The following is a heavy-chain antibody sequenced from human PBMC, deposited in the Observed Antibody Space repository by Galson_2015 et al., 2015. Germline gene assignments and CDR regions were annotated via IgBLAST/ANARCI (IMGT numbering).Heavy chain of an antibody. V-gene: IGHV4-30-2*01. D-gene: IGHD3-16*01. CDR1: AGSISSNSYS. CDR2: IFHSGST. Sequence: TLSLTCAVSAGSISSNSYSWSWIRQPPGKGLEWIGYIFHSGSTYYNPSLRRRVSISVDRSKNQFSLKLSSVTAADTAVYYCARALRGSAEYYYGMDVWGQGTTVTVSS. CDR3: ARALRGSAEYYYGMDV. J-gene: IGHJ6*02.